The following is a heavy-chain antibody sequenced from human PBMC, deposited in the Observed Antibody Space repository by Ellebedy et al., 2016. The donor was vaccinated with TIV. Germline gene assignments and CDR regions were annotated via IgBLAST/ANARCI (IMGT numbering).Heavy chain of an antibody. CDR3: AGLETDMVREAGY. V-gene: IGHV3-7*02. CDR2: IKQDGSEK. CDR1: GFTFSTYW. J-gene: IGHJ4*02. D-gene: IGHD5-18*01. Sequence: PGGSLRLSWPASGFTFSTYWMSWVRQAPGKGLEWVAMIKQDGSEKHYLESVKGRFTISSDTTKNSMYLQMNSRRAEETAVYYCAGLETDMVREAGYWGQGTLVTVSS.